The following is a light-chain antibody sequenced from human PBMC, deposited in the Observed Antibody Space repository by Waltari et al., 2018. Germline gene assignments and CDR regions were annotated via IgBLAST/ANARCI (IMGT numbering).Light chain of an antibody. CDR1: SNDFGSYSL. CDR2: DDI. V-gene: IGLV2-23*01. Sequence: QSALTQPASVSGSPGQSIPISGIGVSNDFGSYSLVAWYQHHPDKAPKLLIYDDIKRPSGVSDRFSGSRSGNTASLTISGLQAEDEADYFCSSYAGDRTWVFGGGTKLSVL. CDR3: SSYAGDRTWV. J-gene: IGLJ3*02.